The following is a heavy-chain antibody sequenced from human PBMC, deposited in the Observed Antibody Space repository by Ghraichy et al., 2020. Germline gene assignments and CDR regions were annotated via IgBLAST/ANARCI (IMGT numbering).Heavy chain of an antibody. J-gene: IGHJ3*02. CDR1: GGSISSGGYY. V-gene: IGHV4-31*03. D-gene: IGHD3-16*01. CDR2: IYYSGST. Sequence: SETLSLTCTVSGGSISSGGYYWSWIRQHPGKGLEWIGYIYYSGSTYYNPSLKSRVTISVDTSKNQFSLKLSSVTAADTAVYYCARDLPLGGDAFDIWGQGTMVTVSS. CDR3: ARDLPLGGDAFDI.